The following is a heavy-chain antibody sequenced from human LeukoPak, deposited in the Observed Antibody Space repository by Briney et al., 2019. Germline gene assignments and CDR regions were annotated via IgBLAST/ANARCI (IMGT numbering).Heavy chain of an antibody. CDR3: AKDLQAYSGSYWGFDY. J-gene: IGHJ4*02. CDR2: IRYDGSNK. Sequence: GGSLRLSCAASGFTFSSYGMHWVRQAPGKGLEWVAFIRYDGSNKYYADSVKGRFTISRDNSKNTLYLQMNSLRAEDTAVYYCAKDLQAYSGSYWGFDYWGQGTLVTVSS. D-gene: IGHD1-26*01. CDR1: GFTFSSYG. V-gene: IGHV3-30*02.